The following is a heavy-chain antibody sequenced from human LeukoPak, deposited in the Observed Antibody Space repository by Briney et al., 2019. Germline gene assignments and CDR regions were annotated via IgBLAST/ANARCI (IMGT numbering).Heavy chain of an antibody. CDR1: GGSFNGYY. V-gene: IGHV4-34*01. J-gene: IGHJ4*02. CDR3: ARHLPAYDILTGYYPMDFDY. Sequence: SETLSLTCAVYGGSFNGYYWSWIRQPPGKGLEWIGEINHSGSTNYNPSLKSRVTISVDTSKNQFSLKLSSVTAADTAVYYCARHLPAYDILTGYYPMDFDYWGQGTLVTVSS. D-gene: IGHD3-9*01. CDR2: INHSGST.